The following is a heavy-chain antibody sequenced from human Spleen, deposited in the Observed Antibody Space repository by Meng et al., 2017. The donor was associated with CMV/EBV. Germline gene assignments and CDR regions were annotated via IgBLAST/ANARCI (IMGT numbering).Heavy chain of an antibody. D-gene: IGHD3-3*01. CDR2: ISYGGST. CDR3: ARIFPSDYYKYDMDV. Sequence: SETLSLTCTVSGASINSNTYFWDWIRQPPGKGLEWIGSISYGGSTYYNSSLKSRVTISLDTSKRQFTLEVSSVTAADTAIYYCARIFPSDYYKYDMDVWGQGTTVTVSS. V-gene: IGHV4-39*06. CDR1: GASINSNTYF. J-gene: IGHJ6*02.